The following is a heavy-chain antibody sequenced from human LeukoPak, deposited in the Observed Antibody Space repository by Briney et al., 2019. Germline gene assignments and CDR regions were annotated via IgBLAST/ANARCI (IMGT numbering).Heavy chain of an antibody. J-gene: IGHJ4*02. CDR1: GITLSNYG. Sequence: PGGSLRLSCAVSGITLSNYGMSWVRQAPGKGLEWVAGISGSGGSTNYPDSVKGRFSISRDNPKNTLYLQMNSLRAEDTAVYFCAKRGVVIRVVLVGFHKEAYYFDSWGQGALVTVSS. CDR2: ISGSGGST. V-gene: IGHV3-23*01. D-gene: IGHD3-10*01. CDR3: AKRGVVIRVVLVGFHKEAYYFDS.